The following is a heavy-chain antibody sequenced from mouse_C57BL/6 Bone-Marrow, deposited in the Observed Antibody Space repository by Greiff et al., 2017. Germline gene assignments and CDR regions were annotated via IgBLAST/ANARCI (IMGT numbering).Heavy chain of an antibody. CDR1: GYTFTSYG. Sequence: QVQLQQSGAELARPGASVKLSCKASGYTFTSYGISWVKQRTGQGLEWIGEIYPRSGNTYYNEKFKGKDTLTADKSSSTAYMELRSLTSEDSAVYFCARRGDLLWYPWFAYWGQGTLVTVSA. J-gene: IGHJ3*01. D-gene: IGHD2-1*01. V-gene: IGHV1-81*01. CDR2: IYPRSGNT. CDR3: ARRGDLLWYPWFAY.